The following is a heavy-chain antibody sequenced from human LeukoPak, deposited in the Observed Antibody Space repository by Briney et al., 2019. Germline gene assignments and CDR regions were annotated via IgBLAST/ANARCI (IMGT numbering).Heavy chain of an antibody. D-gene: IGHD4-17*01. CDR1: GFTFSSYG. CDR2: IGYDGSNK. J-gene: IGHJ6*03. V-gene: IGHV3-30*02. CDR3: AKRGGTTVTTSNFHMDV. Sequence: GSLRLSCAASGFTFSSYGMHWVRQAPGKGLEWAAFIGYDGSNKYTADSARGRFTLSRDNSKDTLYLQMNSLRAEDTAVYYCAKRGGTTVTTSNFHMDVWGKGTTVTVSS.